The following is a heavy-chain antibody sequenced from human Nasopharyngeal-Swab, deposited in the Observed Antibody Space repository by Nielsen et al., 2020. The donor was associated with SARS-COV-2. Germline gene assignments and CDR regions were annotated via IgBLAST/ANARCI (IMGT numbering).Heavy chain of an antibody. CDR3: AKSMAYFQLSGTYNLDF. CDR2: FSNEGSIR. CDR1: GFPLYYFG. V-gene: IGHV3-30*18. Sequence: KISRAASGFPLYYFGMDWVRQPPGKGLEWVSFFSNEGSIRNYIDSVKGRFTVSRDSSKNTVYLQMNSLRPDDTAVYFCAKSMAYFQLSGTYNLDFWGQGTPVTVSS. J-gene: IGHJ4*02. D-gene: IGHD2-21*01.